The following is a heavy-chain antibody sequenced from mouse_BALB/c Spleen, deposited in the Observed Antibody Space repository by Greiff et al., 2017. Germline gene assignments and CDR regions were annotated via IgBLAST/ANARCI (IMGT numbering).Heavy chain of an antibody. J-gene: IGHJ3*01. CDR3: NARGNYVGAWFAD. CDR2: IDPENGDT. V-gene: IGHV14-4*02. Sequence: VQLQQSGAELVRSGASVKLSCTASGFNINDYYMHWVKQRPEQGLEWIGWIDPENGDTEYAPKLPGKATMTADTTSNTAYLQLSSLTTEDTAVSYWNARGNYVGAWFADWGQGTLVTVSA. D-gene: IGHD2-1*01. CDR1: GFNINDYY.